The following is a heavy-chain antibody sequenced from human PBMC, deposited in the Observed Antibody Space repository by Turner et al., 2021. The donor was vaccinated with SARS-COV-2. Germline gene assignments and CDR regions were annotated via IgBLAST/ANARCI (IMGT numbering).Heavy chain of an antibody. D-gene: IGHD6-13*01. V-gene: IGHV1-69*04. CDR2: IIPTLGIA. J-gene: IGHJ5*02. Sequence: QVHLVQSGAGVKQPGFSVKASCKASGGTFSSYAISWERQAPGQGLEWMSRIIPTLGIATYAQQFQVRVSITADKSTNTAYLELSSQRSEDKAVYDCASLYQGIAAAVISWFDTWGQGTLVTVSS. CDR3: ASLYQGIAAAVISWFDT. CDR1: GGTFSSYA.